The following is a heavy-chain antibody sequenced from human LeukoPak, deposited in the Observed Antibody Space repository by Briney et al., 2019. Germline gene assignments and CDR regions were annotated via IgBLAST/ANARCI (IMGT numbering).Heavy chain of an antibody. D-gene: IGHD1-1*01. CDR3: ARDTEPTGTAPYGMDV. J-gene: IGHJ6*04. CDR1: GGSISSYY. CDR2: IYYSGST. Sequence: SETLSLTCTVSGGSISSYYWSWIRQPPGKGLEWIGYIYYSGSTNYNPSLKSRVTISVDTSKNQFSLKLSSVTAADTVVYYCARDTEPTGTAPYGMDVWGKGTTVTVSS. V-gene: IGHV4-59*01.